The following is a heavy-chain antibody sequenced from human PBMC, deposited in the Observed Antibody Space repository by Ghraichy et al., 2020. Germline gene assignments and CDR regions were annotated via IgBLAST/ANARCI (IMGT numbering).Heavy chain of an antibody. D-gene: IGHD2-2*01. CDR1: GGSIYGTTYY. CDR2: ISSSGST. J-gene: IGHJ2*01. CDR3: ARDQIPCAKPNCYYWNFAL. Sequence: SETLSLTCTVSGGSIYGTTYYWSWIRQPAGKGLEWIGRISSSGSTDYNPSLKSRVTLSVDTSKNQFSLNLNSVTAADTAVYYCARDQIPCAKPNCYYWNFALWGRGTLVTVSS. V-gene: IGHV4-4*07.